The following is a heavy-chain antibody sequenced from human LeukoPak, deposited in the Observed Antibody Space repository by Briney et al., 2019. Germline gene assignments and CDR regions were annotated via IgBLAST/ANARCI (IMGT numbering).Heavy chain of an antibody. CDR1: GFTFSSYA. CDR3: AKDTSIGRYCTNGVCSPFDY. D-gene: IGHD2-8*01. Sequence: GGSLILSCAGSGFTFSSYAMSWVRQAPGKGLEWVSAISDTGATTYDADSVKGRFTISRDNSRSTLYLQMNSLRAEGTALYYCAKDTSIGRYCTNGVCSPFDYWGQGTLVTVSS. CDR2: ISDTGATT. J-gene: IGHJ4*02. V-gene: IGHV3-23*01.